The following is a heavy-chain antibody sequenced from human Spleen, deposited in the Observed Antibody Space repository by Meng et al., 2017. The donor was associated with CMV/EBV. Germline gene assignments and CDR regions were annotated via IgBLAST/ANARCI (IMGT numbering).Heavy chain of an antibody. J-gene: IGHJ6*02. CDR2: IRYDGSNK. CDR1: GFTFSSYG. CDR3: AKWGYCSSTSCYRGGDLYYYYYGMDV. V-gene: IGHV3-30*02. D-gene: IGHD2-2*02. Sequence: GESLKISCAASGFTFSSYGMHWVRQAPGKGLEWVAFIRYDGSNKYYADSVKGRFTISRDNSKNTLYLQMNSLRAEDTAVYYCAKWGYCSSTSCYRGGDLYYYYYGMDVWGQGTTVTVSS.